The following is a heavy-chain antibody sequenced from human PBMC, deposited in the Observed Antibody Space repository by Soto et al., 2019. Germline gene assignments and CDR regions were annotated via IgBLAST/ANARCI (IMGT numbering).Heavy chain of an antibody. D-gene: IGHD3-22*01. CDR1: GLTFSSYA. V-gene: IGHV3-23*01. J-gene: IGHJ1*01. CDR3: AKEAYHYDWSAYKIFQH. CDR2: ISDSGGYT. Sequence: PGGSLRLSCAASGLTFSSYAMSWVRQAPGKGLEWVSSISDSGGYTYYTDSVKGRLTISRDNSKNTLYLQMNSLRVEDTAVYYCAKEAYHYDWSAYKIFQHWGQGNLVTVSS.